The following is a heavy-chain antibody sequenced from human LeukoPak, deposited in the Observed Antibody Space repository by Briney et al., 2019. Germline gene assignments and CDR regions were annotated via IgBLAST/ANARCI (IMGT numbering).Heavy chain of an antibody. D-gene: IGHD3-10*01. Sequence: SETLSLTCIVSGGPISTHYWSWSRQPPGKGLEWIGYNDYSGSTNYNPSLKSRVTISVDTSKNQFSLKLNSVTAADTAVYYCARGATFRGTYYMDVWGKGTVVTVSS. CDR3: ARGATFRGTYYMDV. V-gene: IGHV4-59*11. CDR1: GGPISTHY. J-gene: IGHJ6*03. CDR2: NDYSGST.